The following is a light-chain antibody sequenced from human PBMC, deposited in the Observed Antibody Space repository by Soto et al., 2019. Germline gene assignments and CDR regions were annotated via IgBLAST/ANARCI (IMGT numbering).Light chain of an antibody. J-gene: IGKJ1*01. Sequence: DIQMTQSPSTLSASVGDRVTITCRASQSISSWLAWYQQKPGKAPKLLIYKASSLESGVPSRFSGSGSGTDFTLTISRLEPEDFAVYYCQQYGSSPQTFGQGTKVDI. V-gene: IGKV1-5*03. CDR3: QQYGSSPQT. CDR2: KAS. CDR1: QSISSW.